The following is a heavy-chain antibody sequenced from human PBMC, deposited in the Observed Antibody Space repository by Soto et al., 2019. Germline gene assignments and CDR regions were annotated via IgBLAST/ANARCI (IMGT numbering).Heavy chain of an antibody. CDR2: IYSGGNT. CDR3: VREGHSGYESLPHHYDAFDI. CDR1: GFTVSSNY. Sequence: PGGSLRLSCAASGFTVSSNYMSWVRQAPGKGLDWVSIIYSGGNTYYADSVKGRFSISRDNSKNTVFLQMNSLRAEDTAVYYCVREGHSGYESLPHHYDAFDIWGQGTMVTVSS. V-gene: IGHV3-53*01. D-gene: IGHD5-12*01. J-gene: IGHJ3*02.